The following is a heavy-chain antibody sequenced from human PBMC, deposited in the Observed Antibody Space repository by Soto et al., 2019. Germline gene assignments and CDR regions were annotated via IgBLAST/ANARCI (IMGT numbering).Heavy chain of an antibody. CDR1: GGTFSSYA. Sequence: QVQLVQSGAEVKKPGFSVKVSCKASGGTFSSYAISWVRQAPGQGLEWMGGIIPIFGTANYAQKFQGRVRINEDEPTRTAYMGLGSLRSEDTAVYYCARALDYGGNSEGYYYYGMDVWGHGTTVTVSS. D-gene: IGHD4-17*01. CDR3: ARALDYGGNSEGYYYYGMDV. V-gene: IGHV1-69*01. CDR2: IIPIFGTA. J-gene: IGHJ6*02.